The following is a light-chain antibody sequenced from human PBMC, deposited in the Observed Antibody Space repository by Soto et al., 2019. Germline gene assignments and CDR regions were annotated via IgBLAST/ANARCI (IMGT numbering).Light chain of an antibody. Sequence: SYELTQPPSVSVSPGQTASITCSGDKLGDKYACWYQQKPGQSPVLVIYQDSKRPSGIPERFSGSNSGNTATLTISGTQAMDEADYYCQAWDSSPGFGTGTKLTVL. CDR1: KLGDKY. CDR3: QAWDSSPG. CDR2: QDS. J-gene: IGLJ1*01. V-gene: IGLV3-1*01.